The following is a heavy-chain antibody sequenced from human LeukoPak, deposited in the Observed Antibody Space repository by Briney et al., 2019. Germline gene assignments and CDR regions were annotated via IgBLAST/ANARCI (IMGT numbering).Heavy chain of an antibody. J-gene: IGHJ4*02. CDR3: ARDPIASSGYLAGDY. CDR1: GFTFSSYW. Sequence: GGSLRLSCAASGFTFSSYWMSWVRQAPGKGLEWVANIKQDGSEKYYVGSVKGRFTISRDNAKNSLYLRMNSLRAEDTAVYYCARDPIASSGYLAGDYWGQGTLVTVSS. D-gene: IGHD3-22*01. CDR2: IKQDGSEK. V-gene: IGHV3-7*03.